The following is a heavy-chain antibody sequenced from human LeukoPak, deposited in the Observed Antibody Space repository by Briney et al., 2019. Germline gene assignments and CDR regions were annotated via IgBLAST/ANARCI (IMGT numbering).Heavy chain of an antibody. CDR3: ARVLETDCSGGSCYSGLDY. Sequence: PGGSLRLSCAASGFTFSDYYMSWIRQAPGKGLEWVSSISRTGNYIYYADSVKGRFTISRDNAQNSLFLQMNSLRVEDMAVYYCARVLETDCSGGSCYSGLDYWGQGTLVTVSS. V-gene: IGHV3-11*04. CDR2: ISRTGNYI. J-gene: IGHJ4*02. D-gene: IGHD2-15*01. CDR1: GFTFSDYY.